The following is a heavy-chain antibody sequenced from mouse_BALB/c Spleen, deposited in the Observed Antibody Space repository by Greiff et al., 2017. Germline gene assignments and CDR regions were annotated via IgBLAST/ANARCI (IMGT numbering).Heavy chain of an antibody. J-gene: IGHJ3*01. Sequence: VQLKESGGGLVQPGGSMKLSCVASGFTFSSYWMSWVRQSPEKGLEWVAEIRLKSDNYATHYAESVKGKFTISRDDSKSRLYLQMNSLRAEDTGIYYCTYYGNLAWFAYWGQGTLVTVSA. V-gene: IGHV6-6*02. CDR2: IRLKSDNYAT. D-gene: IGHD2-1*01. CDR1: GFTFSSYW. CDR3: TYYGNLAWFAY.